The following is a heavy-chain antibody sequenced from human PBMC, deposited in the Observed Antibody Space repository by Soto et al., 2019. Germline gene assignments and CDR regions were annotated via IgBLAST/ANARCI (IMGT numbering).Heavy chain of an antibody. J-gene: IGHJ4*02. CDR1: GGTFSSYA. Sequence: QVQLVQSGAEVKKPGSSVKVSCKASGGTFSSYAISWVRQAPGQGLEWMGGIIPIFGTANYAQKFQGRVTITADESTSTAYMELSSLSSEDTAVYYCARVPKFRGGDCYYFDYWGQGTLVTVSS. CDR2: IIPIFGTA. D-gene: IGHD2-21*02. V-gene: IGHV1-69*01. CDR3: ARVPKFRGGDCYYFDY.